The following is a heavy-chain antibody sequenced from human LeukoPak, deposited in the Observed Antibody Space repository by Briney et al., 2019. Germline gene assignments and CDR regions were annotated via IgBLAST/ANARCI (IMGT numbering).Heavy chain of an antibody. V-gene: IGHV3-7*01. CDR1: GFTFSTSW. J-gene: IGHJ4*02. CDR2: IKEDGTEK. D-gene: IGHD3-10*01. CDR3: ARTYGSGSSYRHFDS. Sequence: GMSLRLSCAASGFTFSTSWMTWVRQTPGKGLEWVANIKEDGTEKNYVDSVKGRFTISRNNTNNPLYLQMNGLRAEDTALYYCARTYGSGSSYRHFDSWGQGTLVTVSS.